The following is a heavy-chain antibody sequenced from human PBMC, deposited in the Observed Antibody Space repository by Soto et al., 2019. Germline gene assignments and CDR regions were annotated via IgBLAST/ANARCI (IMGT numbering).Heavy chain of an antibody. J-gene: IGHJ4*02. CDR1: GFTFSSFA. V-gene: IGHV3-30-3*01. CDR3: SRDSDDILTGYHDY. Sequence: QVQLVESGGGVVQPGRSLRLSCAASGFTFSSFAMHWVRQAPGKGLEGVAVMSYDGSQKYYADSVQGRFTISRDNSKNTIYIQMNSLRVEDTAMYYCSRDSDDILTGYHDYWGQGTLVTVSA. CDR2: MSYDGSQK. D-gene: IGHD3-9*01.